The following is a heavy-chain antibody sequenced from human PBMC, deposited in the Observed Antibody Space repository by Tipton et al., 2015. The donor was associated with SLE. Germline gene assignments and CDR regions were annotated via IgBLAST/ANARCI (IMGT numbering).Heavy chain of an antibody. Sequence: SLRLSCAASGFTFNNYAIHWVRQAPGKGLDWVAVISYDGTNKHYADSVAGRFTISRDNYKNMLFLQMNSLRAEDTAVYYCARMWGSPLDGMDVWGQGTTVTVSS. D-gene: IGHD3-16*01. CDR1: GFTFNNYA. V-gene: IGHV3-30*03. CDR3: ARMWGSPLDGMDV. J-gene: IGHJ6*02. CDR2: ISYDGTNK.